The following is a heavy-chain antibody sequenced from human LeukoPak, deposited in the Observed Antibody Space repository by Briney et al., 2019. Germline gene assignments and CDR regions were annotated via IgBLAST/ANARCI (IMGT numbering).Heavy chain of an antibody. D-gene: IGHD3-3*01. J-gene: IGHJ4*02. CDR3: AKDSAIFGVVIIPLDY. CDR1: GFTFSSYA. V-gene: IGHV3-23*01. CDR2: ISGSGGST. Sequence: GGSLRLSCAASGFTFSSYAMSWVRQAPGKGLEWVSAISGSGGSTYYADSVKGRFTISRVNSKNTLYLQMNSLRAEDTAVYYCAKDSAIFGVVIIPLDYWGQGTLVTVSS.